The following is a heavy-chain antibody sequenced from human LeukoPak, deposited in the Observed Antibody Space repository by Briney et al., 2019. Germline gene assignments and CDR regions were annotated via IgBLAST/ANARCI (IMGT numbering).Heavy chain of an antibody. CDR1: GYTFTSYD. CDR3: ARVKSYYYDTSDKDAFDI. D-gene: IGHD3-22*01. V-gene: IGHV1-46*01. J-gene: IGHJ3*02. CDR2: INPRGGST. Sequence: ASVTVSCKASGYTFTSYDINWVRQAPGQGLEWMGIINPRGGSTSYTQKFQGRVTMTRDTSTSTVYMELSSLRSEDTAVYYCARVKSYYYDTSDKDAFDIWGQGTMVTVSS.